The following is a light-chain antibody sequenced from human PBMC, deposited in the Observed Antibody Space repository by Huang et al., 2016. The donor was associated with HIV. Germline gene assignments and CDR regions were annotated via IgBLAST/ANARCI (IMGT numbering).Light chain of an antibody. Sequence: EIVLTQSPATLSVSPGERATLSCRASQSVSSNLAWYQQKPGQAPRLLIYGASTKATGYPARFSGSGSGTEFTLTINSLQSEDFAVDYCQHYANWPWFTFGQGTKL. V-gene: IGKV3-15*01. J-gene: IGKJ2*01. CDR2: GAS. CDR3: QHYANWPWFT. CDR1: QSVSSN.